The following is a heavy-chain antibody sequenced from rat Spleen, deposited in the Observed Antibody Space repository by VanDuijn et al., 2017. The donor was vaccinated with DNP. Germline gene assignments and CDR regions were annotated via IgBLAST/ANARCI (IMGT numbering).Heavy chain of an antibody. J-gene: IGHJ2*01. D-gene: IGHD1-11*01. V-gene: IGHV5S10*01. Sequence: EVQLVESGGGLVQPGRSLKLSCAASGFTFSDYNMAWVRQAPKKGLDWVATIISDGSRTYYRDSVKGRFTISRDNAGGTLYLQMDSLRSEDTATYYCTRGGTYYFDYWGQGVMVTVSS. CDR1: GFTFSDYN. CDR3: TRGGTYYFDY. CDR2: IISDGSRT.